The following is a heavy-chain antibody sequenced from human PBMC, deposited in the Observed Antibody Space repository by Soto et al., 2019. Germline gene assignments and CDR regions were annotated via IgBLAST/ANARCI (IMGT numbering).Heavy chain of an antibody. CDR2: IYYSGST. CDR1: GGSISSGDYY. J-gene: IGHJ6*02. CDR3: SRDQHHYGMDV. V-gene: IGHV4-30-4*01. Sequence: SETLSLTCTVSGGSISSGDYYWSWIRQPPGKGLEWIGYIYYSGSTYYNPSLKSRVTISVDTSKNQFSLKLSSVTAADTAVYYCSRDQHHYGMDVWGQGTTVTVSS. D-gene: IGHD2-2*01.